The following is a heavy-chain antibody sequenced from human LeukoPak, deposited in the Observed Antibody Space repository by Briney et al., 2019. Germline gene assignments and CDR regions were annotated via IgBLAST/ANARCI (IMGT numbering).Heavy chain of an antibody. CDR3: ARAKGGYDYVWGSYRPPFDY. V-gene: IGHV1-69*06. CDR2: IIPIFGTA. D-gene: IGHD3-16*02. Sequence: ASVKVSCKASGGTFSSYAISWVRQAPGQGLEWMGGIIPIFGTANYAQEFQGRVTITADKSTSTAYMELSSLRSEDTAVYYCARAKGGYDYVWGSYRPPFDYWGQGTLVTVSS. J-gene: IGHJ4*02. CDR1: GGTFSSYA.